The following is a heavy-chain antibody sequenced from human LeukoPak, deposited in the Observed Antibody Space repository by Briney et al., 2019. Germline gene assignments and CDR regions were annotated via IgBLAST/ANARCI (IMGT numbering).Heavy chain of an antibody. CDR3: ARQRGGYCSSTSCYARFWFDP. V-gene: IGHV4-39*01. J-gene: IGHJ5*02. Sequence: SETLSLTCTVSGGSISSSSYYWGWIRQPPGKGLEWIGSIYYSGSTYYNPSLKSRVTISVDTSKNQFSLKLSSVTAADTAVYYCARQRGGYCSSTSCYARFWFDPWGQGTLVTVSS. CDR1: GGSISSSSYY. D-gene: IGHD2-2*01. CDR2: IYYSGST.